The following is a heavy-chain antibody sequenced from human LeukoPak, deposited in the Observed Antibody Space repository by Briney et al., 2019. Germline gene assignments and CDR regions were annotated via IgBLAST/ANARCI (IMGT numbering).Heavy chain of an antibody. CDR2: IYYSGST. V-gene: IGHV4-39*07. D-gene: IGHD3-10*01. J-gene: IGHJ6*03. CDR1: GGSISSSSYY. CDR3: ARDGGAGITMVRGVILPENYYYYYMDV. Sequence: PSETLSLTCTVSGGSISSSSYYWGWIRQPPGKGLEWIGSIYYSGSTYYNPSLKSRVTISVDTSKNQFSLKLSSVTAADTAVYYCARDGGAGITMVRGVILPENYYYYYMDVWGKGTTVTVSS.